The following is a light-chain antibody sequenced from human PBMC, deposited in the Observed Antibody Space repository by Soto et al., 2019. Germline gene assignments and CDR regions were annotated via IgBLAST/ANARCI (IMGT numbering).Light chain of an antibody. Sequence: ETVMTQSPGTLSLSPGERATLSCRASQSVSSSYLAWYQQKPGQAPRLLIYGASSRATGIPDRFSGSGSGTDFTLAISRLEPEDFAVYYCQHYGGAPLTFGQGTRLEIK. CDR3: QHYGGAPLT. CDR1: QSVSSSY. J-gene: IGKJ5*01. CDR2: GAS. V-gene: IGKV3-20*01.